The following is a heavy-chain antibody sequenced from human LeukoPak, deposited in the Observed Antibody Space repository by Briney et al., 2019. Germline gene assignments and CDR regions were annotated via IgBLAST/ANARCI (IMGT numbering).Heavy chain of an antibody. Sequence: GGSLRLSCAASGFTFSTCDMHWVRQAPGKGLEWVTFIRYDGSNKYYADSVKGRFTISRDNSKNTLYLQMIGLRDGDTAVYYCAKSYSWNDKTSDYWGQGTRVTVSS. V-gene: IGHV3-30*02. CDR1: GFTFSTCD. D-gene: IGHD1-1*01. CDR2: IRYDGSNK. CDR3: AKSYSWNDKTSDY. J-gene: IGHJ4*02.